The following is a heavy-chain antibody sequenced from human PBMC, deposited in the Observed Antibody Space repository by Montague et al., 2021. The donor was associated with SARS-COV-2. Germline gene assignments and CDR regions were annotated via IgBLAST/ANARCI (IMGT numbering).Heavy chain of an antibody. CDR1: GGSISSYY. V-gene: IGHV4-59*01. Sequence: SESLSLTCTVSGGSISSYYWNWIRQSPGKGLEWIGYIYYSGSTHYNPSLQSRVTLSKDTSKNQFSLRLTSVTAADTAMYFCARAPIYRSSWYAYFDYWGQGTLVTVSS. CDR2: IYYSGST. D-gene: IGHD6-13*01. J-gene: IGHJ4*02. CDR3: ARAPIYRSSWYAYFDY.